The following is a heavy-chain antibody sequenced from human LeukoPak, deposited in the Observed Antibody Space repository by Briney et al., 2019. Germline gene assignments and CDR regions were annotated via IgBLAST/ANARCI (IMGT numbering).Heavy chain of an antibody. V-gene: IGHV4-39*01. Sequence: SETLSLTCTVSGGSISSSSYYWGWIRQPPGKGLEWIGSIYYSGSTYYNPSLKSRVTIFVDTSKNQFSLKLSSVTAADTAVYYCARLIYDFWSGYMDVWGKGTTVTVSS. CDR1: GGSISSSSYY. D-gene: IGHD3-3*01. CDR3: ARLIYDFWSGYMDV. J-gene: IGHJ6*03. CDR2: IYYSGST.